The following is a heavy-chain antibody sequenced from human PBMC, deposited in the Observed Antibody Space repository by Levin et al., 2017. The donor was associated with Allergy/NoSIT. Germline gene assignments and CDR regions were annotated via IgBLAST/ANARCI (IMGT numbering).Heavy chain of an antibody. D-gene: IGHD2-2*01. CDR2: ISSGGTDI. CDR3: ARGRVPAARNDGFDI. Sequence: SGGSLRLSCAASGFSVSDYYMNWIRQAPGQGLEWVSYISSGGTDIKYADSVKGRFTISRDDATNSLFLQMNSLRDEDTAIYFCARGRVPAARNDGFDIWGQGTVVTVSS. CDR1: GFSVSDYY. J-gene: IGHJ3*02. V-gene: IGHV3-11*01.